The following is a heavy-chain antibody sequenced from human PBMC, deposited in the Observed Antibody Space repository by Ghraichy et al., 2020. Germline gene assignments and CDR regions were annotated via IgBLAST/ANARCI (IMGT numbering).Heavy chain of an antibody. CDR1: GGSFSGYY. V-gene: IGHV4-34*01. D-gene: IGHD1-1*01. Sequence: SETLSLTCAVYGGSFSGYYWSWIRQPPGKGLEWIGEINHSGSTNYNPSLKSRVTISVDTSKNQFSLKLSSVTAADTAVYYCARKRRSHIMYSFDYWGQGTLVTVSS. J-gene: IGHJ4*02. CDR2: INHSGST. CDR3: ARKRRSHIMYSFDY.